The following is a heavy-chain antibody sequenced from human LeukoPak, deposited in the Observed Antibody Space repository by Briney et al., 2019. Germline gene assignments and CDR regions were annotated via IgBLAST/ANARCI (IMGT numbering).Heavy chain of an antibody. CDR3: AKDRITMVRGVIIRPPYFDY. V-gene: IGHV3-53*01. CDR2: IYSGGST. D-gene: IGHD3-10*01. CDR1: GFTVSSNY. Sequence: PGGSLRLSCAASGFTVSSNYMSWVRQAPGKGLEWVSVIYSGGSTYYADSVKGRFTISRDNSKNTLYLQMNSLRAEDTAVYYCAKDRITMVRGVIIRPPYFDYWGQGTLVTVSS. J-gene: IGHJ4*02.